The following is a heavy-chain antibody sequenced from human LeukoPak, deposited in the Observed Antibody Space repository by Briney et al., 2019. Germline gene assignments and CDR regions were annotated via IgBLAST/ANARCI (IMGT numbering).Heavy chain of an antibody. V-gene: IGHV4-34*01. D-gene: IGHD5-24*01. CDR2: INHSGST. CDR3: ARTRDGYPDY. CDR1: GGPFSGYY. J-gene: IGHJ4*02. Sequence: SETLSLTCAVYGGPFSGYYWSWIRQPPGKGLEWIGEINHSGSTNYNPSLKSRVTISVDTSKNQFSLKLSSVTAADTAVYYCARTRDGYPDYWGQGTLVTVSS.